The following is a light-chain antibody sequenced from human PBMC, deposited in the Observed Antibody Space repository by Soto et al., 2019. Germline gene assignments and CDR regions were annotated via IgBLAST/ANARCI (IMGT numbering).Light chain of an antibody. J-gene: IGLJ2*01. V-gene: IGLV2-23*02. CDR3: CLYTGSYNFAV. Sequence: QSVLTQPASVSGSPGQSITISCTGTSSDVGSYNLVSWYQHHPGKAPKFIIYNFTTRPPGIPNRFSGSKSGNTASLTISGLQADDEADYYCCLYTGSYNFAVFGGGTKVTVL. CDR1: SSDVGSYNL. CDR2: NFT.